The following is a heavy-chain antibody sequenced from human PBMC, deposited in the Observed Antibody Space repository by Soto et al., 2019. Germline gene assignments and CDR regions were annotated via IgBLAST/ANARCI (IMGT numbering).Heavy chain of an antibody. J-gene: IGHJ4*02. D-gene: IGHD3-22*01. Sequence: EVQLVESGGGLVQPGGSLRLSCAASGFTFSSYSMNWVRQAPGKGLEWVSYISSSSSTIYYADSVKGRFTISRDNAKNSLYLQMNSLRDEDTAVYYCARDQNAKDYYDSSGSIDYWGQGTLVTVSS. CDR2: ISSSSSTI. V-gene: IGHV3-48*02. CDR1: GFTFSSYS. CDR3: ARDQNAKDYYDSSGSIDY.